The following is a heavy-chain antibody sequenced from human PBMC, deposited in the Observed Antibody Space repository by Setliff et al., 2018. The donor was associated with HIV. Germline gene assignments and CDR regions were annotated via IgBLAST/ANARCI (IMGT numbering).Heavy chain of an antibody. J-gene: IGHJ6*03. V-gene: IGHV1-8*02. CDR3: ASGTGAGNYYYYMDV. Sequence: ASVKVSCKASGYTFTNFYVHWVRQAPGQGLEWMGWMNPNSGNTGYAQKFQGRVTMTRDTSINTAYMELSSLRSEDTAVYYCASGTGAGNYYYYMDVWGKGTTVTVSS. D-gene: IGHD1-26*01. CDR2: MNPNSGNT. CDR1: GYTFTNFY.